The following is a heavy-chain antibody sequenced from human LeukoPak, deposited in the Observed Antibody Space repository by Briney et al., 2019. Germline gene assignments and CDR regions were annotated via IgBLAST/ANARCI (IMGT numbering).Heavy chain of an antibody. D-gene: IGHD3-10*01. CDR2: IGDSVATT. V-gene: IGHV3-23*01. Sequence: GRSLRLSCAASGFTLSSYAMTWVRQAPGKGLEWVSDIGDSVATTYYADSVKGRFTISRDNSKNTLYLQMSSLRAEDTAVYFCASFHYYGSGAYYLSYWGQGTLVTVSS. CDR1: GFTLSSYA. CDR3: ASFHYYGSGAYYLSY. J-gene: IGHJ4*02.